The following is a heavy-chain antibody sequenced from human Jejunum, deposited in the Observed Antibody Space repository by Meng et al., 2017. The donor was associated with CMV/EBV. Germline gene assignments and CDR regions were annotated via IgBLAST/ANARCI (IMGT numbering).Heavy chain of an antibody. V-gene: IGHV1-8*03. CDR2: MNPSSGDT. CDR3: ARGNYDYWSGYSNYFDS. CDR1: FISHD. Sequence: FISHDINWVRQATGQGLEWMGWMNPSSGDTRFAQKFQDRVTFTRNTSITTVYMELSSLRSEDTAVYYCARGNYDYWSGYSNYFDSWGQGTLVTVSS. J-gene: IGHJ4*02. D-gene: IGHD3-3*01.